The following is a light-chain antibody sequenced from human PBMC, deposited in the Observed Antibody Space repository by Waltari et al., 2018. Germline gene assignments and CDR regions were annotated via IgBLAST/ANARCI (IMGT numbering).Light chain of an antibody. J-gene: IGKJ2*01. V-gene: IGKV1-5*03. CDR2: KAS. CDR3: QQYNSYPYT. Sequence: DIQMTQSHSTLSSSVGDSVTITCRASQSISSWLAWYQQKPGKAPKLLIYKASSLESGVPSRFSGSGSGTEFTLTISSLQPDDFATYYCQQYNSYPYTFGQGTKLEIK. CDR1: QSISSW.